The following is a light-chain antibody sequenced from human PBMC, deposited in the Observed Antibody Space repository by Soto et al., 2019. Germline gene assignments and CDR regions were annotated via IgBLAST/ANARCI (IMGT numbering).Light chain of an antibody. V-gene: IGKV3-11*01. CDR2: DAS. CDR1: QSVGSY. CDR3: QQRSNWPIT. J-gene: IGKJ5*01. Sequence: EFCLPQFPPPLPLSPGERAPLSCRARQSVGSYLAWYQQKPGQAPRLRIYDASNRATGIPARFSGSGSGTDFTLTISSLEPEDFAVYYCQQRSNWPITFGQGTRLEI.